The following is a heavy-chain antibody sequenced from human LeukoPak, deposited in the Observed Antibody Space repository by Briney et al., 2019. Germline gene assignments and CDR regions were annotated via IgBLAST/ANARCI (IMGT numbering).Heavy chain of an antibody. CDR3: ARDDGSTWLLDY. J-gene: IGHJ4*02. V-gene: IGHV1-3*01. CDR1: GYTFSNYA. CDR2: IIPGYGNT. Sequence: GASVKVSCKASGYTFSNYAVHWVRQPPGQSLDWMGWIIPGYGNTKYSQKFQGRVTISRDTSANTVYMELSSLRSEDTAVYYCARDDGSTWLLDYWGQGTLVTVSS. D-gene: IGHD6-13*01.